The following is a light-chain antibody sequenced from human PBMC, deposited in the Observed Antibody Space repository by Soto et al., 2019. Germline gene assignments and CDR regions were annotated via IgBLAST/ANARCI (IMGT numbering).Light chain of an antibody. CDR1: SSDVGGYNY. CDR2: EVS. J-gene: IGLJ2*01. V-gene: IGLV2-8*01. Sequence: QSALTQPPSASGSPGQSVTISCTGTSSDVGGYNYVSWYQQHPGKAPKPMISEVSKRPSGVPDRFSGSKSGNTASLTVSGLQAEDEADYYCSSFAGNNNLVFGGGTSSPS. CDR3: SSFAGNNNLV.